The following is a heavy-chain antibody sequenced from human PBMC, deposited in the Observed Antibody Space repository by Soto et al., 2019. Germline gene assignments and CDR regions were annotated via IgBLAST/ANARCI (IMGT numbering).Heavy chain of an antibody. CDR2: ISYDGTKK. J-gene: IGHJ4*02. D-gene: IGHD6-19*01. CDR1: GFTFSTYG. V-gene: IGHV3-30*18. Sequence: QVQLVESGGGVVQPGRSLRLSCAASGFTFSTYGMHWVRQAPGKGLEWVAGISYDGTKKDHADSVKGRFSISRDNSKNTLYPQMNSLRGEDTAVYYCAKDILQWPDNWGQGTLVTVSS. CDR3: AKDILQWPDN.